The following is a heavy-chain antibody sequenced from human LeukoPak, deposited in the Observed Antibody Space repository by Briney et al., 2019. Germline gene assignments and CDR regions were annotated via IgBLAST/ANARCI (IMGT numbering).Heavy chain of an antibody. Sequence: GGSLRLSCAASGFTFSSFAMSWVGQAPGKGVEGVSNISGSGSGGVTNYADSVKGRFTSSRDNTKNRLYRQRNSRRAEDTAVYYCAKSASNRFDSSGQGTLVTVSS. J-gene: IGHJ4*02. CDR2: ISGSGSGGVT. CDR1: GFTFSSFA. V-gene: IGHV3-23*01. CDR3: AKSASNRFDS.